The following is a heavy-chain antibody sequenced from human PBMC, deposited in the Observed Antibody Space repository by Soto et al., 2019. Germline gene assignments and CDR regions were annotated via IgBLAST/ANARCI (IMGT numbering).Heavy chain of an antibody. V-gene: IGHV3-21*01. CDR1: GFTFSSYS. CDR2: ITHSSSYI. D-gene: IGHD2-2*01. CDR3: ARDSEDLSSIDF. J-gene: IGHJ4*03. Sequence: GESLRLSCAASGFTFSSYSMNWVRHAPGKGLEWVGSITHSSSYIYYADTVKGRATITRDTANNSPYLQMNGLRADDTAVYYCARDSEDLSSIDFWGQGTMVTVSS.